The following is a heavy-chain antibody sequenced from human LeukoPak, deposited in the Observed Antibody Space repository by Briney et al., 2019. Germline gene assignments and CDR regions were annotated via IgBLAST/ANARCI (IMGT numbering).Heavy chain of an antibody. CDR1: GGSFSGYY. V-gene: IGHV4-34*01. CDR2: INHSGST. CDR3: ARGHMITFGGVIVVRNYFDY. Sequence: PSETLSLTCAVYGGSFSGYYWSWIRQPPGKGLEWIGEINHSGSTNYNPSLKSRVTISVDTSKNQFSLKLSSVTAADTAVYYCARGHMITFGGVIVVRNYFDYWGQGTLVRVSS. J-gene: IGHJ4*02. D-gene: IGHD3-16*02.